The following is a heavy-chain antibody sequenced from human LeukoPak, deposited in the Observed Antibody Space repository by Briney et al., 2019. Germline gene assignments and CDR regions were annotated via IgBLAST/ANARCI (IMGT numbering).Heavy chain of an antibody. V-gene: IGHV4-34*01. Sequence: PSETLSLTCAVYGGSFSGYYWSWIRQPPGKGLEWIGEINHSGSTNYDPSLKSRVTISVDTSKNQFSLRLSPVTAADTAVYYCARGRFGSVWGKGTTVTVSS. CDR1: GGSFSGYY. D-gene: IGHD3-16*01. J-gene: IGHJ6*04. CDR3: ARGRFGSV. CDR2: INHSGST.